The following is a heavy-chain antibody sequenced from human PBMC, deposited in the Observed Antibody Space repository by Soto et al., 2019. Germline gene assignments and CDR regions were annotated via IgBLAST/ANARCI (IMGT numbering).Heavy chain of an antibody. CDR1: GGSISSSSYY. J-gene: IGHJ4*02. CDR3: ARHAVEMATMEYFDY. Sequence: QLQLQESGPGLVKPSETLSLTCTVSGGSISSSSYYWGWIRQPPGKGLEWIGSIYYSGSTYYNPSLKSRVTISVDTSKNQFSLKLSSVTAADTAVYYCARHAVEMATMEYFDYWGQGTLVTVSS. CDR2: IYYSGST. D-gene: IGHD5-12*01. V-gene: IGHV4-39*01.